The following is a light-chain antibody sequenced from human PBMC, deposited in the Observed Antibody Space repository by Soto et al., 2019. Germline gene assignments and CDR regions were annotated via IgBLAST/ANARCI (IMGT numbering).Light chain of an antibody. CDR2: DAS. J-gene: IGKJ1*01. Sequence: DIQITQSPSTLSASVGDRVTITCRASQSISSWLAWYQQKPGKAPKLLIYDASSLESGVPSRFSGSGSGTEFTLTISSLQSEDFAVYYCQQYNNWPWTFGQGAKVDIK. CDR1: QSISSW. V-gene: IGKV1-5*01. CDR3: QQYNNWPWT.